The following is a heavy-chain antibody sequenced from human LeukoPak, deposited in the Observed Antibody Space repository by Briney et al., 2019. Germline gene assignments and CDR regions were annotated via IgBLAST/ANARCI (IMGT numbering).Heavy chain of an antibody. J-gene: IGHJ6*02. CDR3: ARGPTVTKYVYYYYGMDV. CDR2: IIPIFGTA. D-gene: IGHD4-11*01. CDR1: GGTFSSYA. Sequence: GASVTVSCTASGGTFSSYAISWVRQAPRQGLEWMGGIIPIFGTANYAQKFQGRVTITADESTSTAYMELSSLRSEDTAVYYCARGPTVTKYVYYYYGMDVWGQGTTVTVSS. V-gene: IGHV1-69*13.